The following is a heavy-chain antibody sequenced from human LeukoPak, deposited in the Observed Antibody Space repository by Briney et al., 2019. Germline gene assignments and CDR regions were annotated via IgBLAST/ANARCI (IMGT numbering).Heavy chain of an antibody. CDR1: GFTFSNAW. CDR2: IKSKTDGGTT. D-gene: IGHD6-19*01. J-gene: IGHJ4*02. CDR3: ARVLAVAAIDY. V-gene: IGHV3-15*01. Sequence: PGGSLRLSCAASGFTFSNAWMSWVRQAPGKGLEWVGRIKSKTDGGTTDYAAPVKGRFTISRDDSKNTLYLQMNSLKTEDTAVYYCARVLAVAAIDYWGQGTLVTVSS.